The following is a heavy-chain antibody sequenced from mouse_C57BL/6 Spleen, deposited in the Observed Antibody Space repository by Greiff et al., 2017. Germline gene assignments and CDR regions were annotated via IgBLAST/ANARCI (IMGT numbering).Heavy chain of an antibody. D-gene: IGHD2-4*01. V-gene: IGHV1-22*01. J-gene: IGHJ2*01. Sequence: EVQLQQSGPELVKPGASVKMSCKASGYTFTDYNMHWVKQSHGKSLEWIGYINPNNGGTSYNQKFKGKATLTVNKSSRTAYMELRSLTSEDSAVYYCARSKDYAYYFDYWGQGTTLTVSS. CDR3: ARSKDYAYYFDY. CDR1: GYTFTDYN. CDR2: INPNNGGT.